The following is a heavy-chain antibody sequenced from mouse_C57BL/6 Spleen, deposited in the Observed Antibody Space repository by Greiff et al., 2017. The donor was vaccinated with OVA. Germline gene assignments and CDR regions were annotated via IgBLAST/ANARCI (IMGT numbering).Heavy chain of an antibody. V-gene: IGHV5-12*01. J-gene: IGHJ1*03. Sequence: EVQGVESGGGLVQPGGSLKLSCAASGFTFSDYYMYWVRQTPGKRLEWVAYISNGGGGTYYPDTVKGRFTISRDNANNTAYLQMSRLKSEDTAMYYCARPLSGTNWCCGVWGKGTTVTVSS. CDR3: ARPLSGTNWCCGV. CDR2: ISNGGGGT. D-gene: IGHD4-1*01. CDR1: GFTFSDYY.